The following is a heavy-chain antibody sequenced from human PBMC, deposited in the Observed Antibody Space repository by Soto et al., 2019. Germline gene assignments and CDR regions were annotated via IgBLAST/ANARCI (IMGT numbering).Heavy chain of an antibody. D-gene: IGHD6-13*01. CDR1: GFTFGSYA. CDR3: ATPYSRRWFSPCDY. CDR2: IGAGYGT. J-gene: IGHJ4*02. Sequence: EVQLLESGGGLVQPGGSLRLSCAASGFTFGSYAMSWVRQAPGKGLEWVSSIGAGYGTYYADSVKGRFTISRDNSKNTLYLQMNSLRAEDTALYYCATPYSRRWFSPCDYWVQGGLVTVSS. V-gene: IGHV3-23*01.